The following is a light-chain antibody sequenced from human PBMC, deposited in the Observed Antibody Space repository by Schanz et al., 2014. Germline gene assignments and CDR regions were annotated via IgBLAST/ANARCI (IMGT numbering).Light chain of an antibody. J-gene: IGKJ1*01. CDR1: QTVSSY. V-gene: IGKV3-15*01. CDR3: QQYSYWPLT. Sequence: EIVLTQSPATLSLSPGERATLSCRASQTVSSYLAWYEQKPGQAPRLLVYGASTRATGIPARFSGSGSGTEFTLTISSLQSEDFAVYYCQQYSYWPLTFGQGTKVEIK. CDR2: GAS.